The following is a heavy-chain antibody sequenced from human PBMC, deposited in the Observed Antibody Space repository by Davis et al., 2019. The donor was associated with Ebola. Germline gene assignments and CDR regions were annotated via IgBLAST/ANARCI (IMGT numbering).Heavy chain of an antibody. D-gene: IGHD2-2*01. V-gene: IGHV5-51*01. Sequence: PGGSLRLSCKGSGYSFTSYWIGWVRQMPGKGLEWMGIIYPGDSDTRYSPSFQGQVTISADKSISTAYLQWSSLKASDTAMYYCAREYQLPDYYYYGMDVWGQGTTVTVSS. J-gene: IGHJ6*02. CDR1: GYSFTSYW. CDR2: IYPGDSDT. CDR3: AREYQLPDYYYYGMDV.